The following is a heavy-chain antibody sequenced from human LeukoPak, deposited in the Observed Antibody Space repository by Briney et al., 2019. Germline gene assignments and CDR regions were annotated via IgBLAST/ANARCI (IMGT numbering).Heavy chain of an antibody. CDR2: INPNSGGT. D-gene: IGHD3-22*01. CDR3: AREYYDSSGYVGGPFDP. V-gene: IGHV1-2*02. CDR1: GYSFNDKY. Sequence: ASVKVSCKASGYSFNDKYLHWVRQAPGQGLEWMGWINPNSGGTNYAQKFQGRVTMTRDTSISTAYMELSRLRSDDTAVCYCAREYYDSSGYVGGPFDPWGQGTLVTVSS. J-gene: IGHJ5*02.